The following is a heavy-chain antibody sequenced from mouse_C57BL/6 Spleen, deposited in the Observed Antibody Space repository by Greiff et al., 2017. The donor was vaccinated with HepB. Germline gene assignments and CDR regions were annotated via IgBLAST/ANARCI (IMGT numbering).Heavy chain of an antibody. V-gene: IGHV1-26*01. CDR1: GYTFTDYY. J-gene: IGHJ3*01. CDR2: INPNNGGT. D-gene: IGHD1-1*01. Sequence: VQLQQSGPELVKPGASVKISCKASGYTFTDYYMNWVKQSHGKSLEWIGDINPNNGGTSYNQKFKGKATLTVDKSSSTAYMELRSLTSEDSAVYYCARPHYYGSSYGWFAYWGQGTLVTVSA. CDR3: ARPHYYGSSYGWFAY.